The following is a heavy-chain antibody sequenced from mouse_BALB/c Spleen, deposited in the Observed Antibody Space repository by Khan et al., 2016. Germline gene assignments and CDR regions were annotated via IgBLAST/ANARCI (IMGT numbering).Heavy chain of an antibody. CDR2: IHYSGST. CDR3: AGDICAY. V-gene: IGHV3-1*02. D-gene: IGHD3-3*01. Sequence: EVQLQESGPDLVKPSQSLSLTCTVTGYSITSGYSWHWIRQFPGNKLEWMGYIHYSGSTNYNPSLKSRISITRDTSKNQFFLQLNPVTTEDTATYYCAGDICAYWGQGALVTVSA. CDR1: GYSITSGYS. J-gene: IGHJ3*01.